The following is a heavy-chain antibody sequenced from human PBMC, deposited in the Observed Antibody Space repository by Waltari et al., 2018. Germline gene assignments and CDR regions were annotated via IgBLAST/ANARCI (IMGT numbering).Heavy chain of an antibody. D-gene: IGHD2-15*01. CDR2: ANDRRTT. J-gene: IGHJ4*02. V-gene: IGHV4-39*01. CDR1: GGSINSTAFY. Sequence: HLQLQESGPGLVKPSGTLSLTCSVSGGSINSTAFYWGWIRQPPGKGLEWIATANDRRTTYFNPSLRGRVTISVDIFENQFSLNLASVTTADAAVYYCARLRGDYCSGGNCEDYWGQGTPVTVSS. CDR3: ARLRGDYCSGGNCEDY.